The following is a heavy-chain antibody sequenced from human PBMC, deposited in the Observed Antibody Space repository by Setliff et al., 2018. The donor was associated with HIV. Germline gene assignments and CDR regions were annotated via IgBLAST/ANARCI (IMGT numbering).Heavy chain of an antibody. CDR1: GFDFNIYT. CDR3: AKGQDGLRYNWFDP. J-gene: IGHJ5*02. V-gene: IGHV3-30*04. CDR2: ILEDGGGQ. Sequence: GGSLRLSCTASGFDFNIYTMHWVRQSPGKGLEWLASILEDGGGQYYADSVKGRFTISRDNSKNMLYLQMNSLRAEDTAVYYCAKGQDGLRYNWFDPWGHGTLVTVSS.